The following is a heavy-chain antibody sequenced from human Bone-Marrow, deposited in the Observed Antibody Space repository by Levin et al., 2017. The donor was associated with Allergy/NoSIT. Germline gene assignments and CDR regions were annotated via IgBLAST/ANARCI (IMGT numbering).Heavy chain of an antibody. CDR3: ASHLLTGTTADGFGV. J-gene: IGHJ3*01. V-gene: IGHV3-11*01. D-gene: IGHD1-20*01. Sequence: GGSLRLSCGASGFTFRDYYMSWIRQAPGKGLEWVSYISVTSSTIYYASSVEGRFTISRDDARDSLYLQMNSLTAEDTAVYYCASHLLTGTTADGFGVWGQGTMVTVSS. CDR1: GFTFRDYY. CDR2: ISVTSSTI.